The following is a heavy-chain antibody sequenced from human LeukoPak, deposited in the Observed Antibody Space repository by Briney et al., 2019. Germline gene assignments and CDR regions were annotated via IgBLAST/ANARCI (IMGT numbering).Heavy chain of an antibody. Sequence: SSVKVCCKASGGTFSSYAISWVRQAPGHGLEWMGGIIPIFGTANYAQTLQARVTITTYPCTSTAYMELSSLRSEDTAVYYCAKGKWELPLDYGGQGTLVTVSS. CDR3: AKGKWELPLDY. CDR2: IIPIFGTA. V-gene: IGHV1-69*05. D-gene: IGHD1-26*01. J-gene: IGHJ4*02. CDR1: GGTFSSYA.